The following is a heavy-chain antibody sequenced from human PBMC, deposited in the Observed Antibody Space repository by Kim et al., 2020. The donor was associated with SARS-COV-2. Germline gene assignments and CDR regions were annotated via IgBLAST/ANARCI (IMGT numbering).Heavy chain of an antibody. CDR3: ASLSTGYVWDKFDY. Sequence: GGSLRLSCVVSGFTFSSYWRHWVRQAPGKGLVWVSCVNSDGSSTSYADSVKGRFTISRDNARNTLYLQMNSRRAEDTAVYYCASLSTGYVWDKFDYWGQGALVTVSS. J-gene: IGHJ4*02. V-gene: IGHV3-74*01. D-gene: IGHD3-16*01. CDR2: VNSDGSST. CDR1: GFTFSSYW.